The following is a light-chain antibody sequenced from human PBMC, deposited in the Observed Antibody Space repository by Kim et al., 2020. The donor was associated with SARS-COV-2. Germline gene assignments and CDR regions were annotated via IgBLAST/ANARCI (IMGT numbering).Light chain of an antibody. CDR1: QSGGTIY. CDR2: RAP. Sequence: WSPAGRPTLTRSASQSGGTIYLPWYRQELGPPPRLLLYRAPSRATDIPDMFSGGESETVFTLTISRLEPEDFAVYYCQQYGSSPQAFGQETE. CDR3: QQYGSSPQA. V-gene: IGKV3-20*01. J-gene: IGKJ2*01.